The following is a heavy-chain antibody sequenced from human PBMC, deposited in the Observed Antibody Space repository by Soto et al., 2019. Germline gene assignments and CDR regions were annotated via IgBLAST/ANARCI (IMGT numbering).Heavy chain of an antibody. V-gene: IGHV5-51*01. CDR1: GSSFTSYW. Sequence: PGESLKNSCKASGSSFTSYWIGGVRQMPKKRLEWMGIIYPGASDTTYSPSFQGQVTIAADKSISTTYPQWSSLKASDTTMYYCARIVIVSANKGSVYYYYGMDVWGQGTTVTVSS. CDR3: ARIVIVSANKGSVYYYYGMDV. J-gene: IGHJ6*02. CDR2: IYPGASDT. D-gene: IGHD2-21*01.